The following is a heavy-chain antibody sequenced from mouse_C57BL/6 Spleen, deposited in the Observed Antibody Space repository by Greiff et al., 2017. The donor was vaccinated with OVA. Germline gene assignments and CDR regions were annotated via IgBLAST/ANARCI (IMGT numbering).Heavy chain of an antibody. J-gene: IGHJ3*01. Sequence: QVQLQQSGAELARPGASVQLSCKASGYTFTSSGISWVKQRTGQGLEWIGEIYPRSGNTYYNEKFKGKATLTADKSSSTAYMELRSLTSEDSAVYFCARGENDYDAAWFACWGQGALVTVSA. V-gene: IGHV1-81*01. D-gene: IGHD2-4*01. CDR1: GYTFTSSG. CDR3: ARGENDYDAAWFAC. CDR2: IYPRSGNT.